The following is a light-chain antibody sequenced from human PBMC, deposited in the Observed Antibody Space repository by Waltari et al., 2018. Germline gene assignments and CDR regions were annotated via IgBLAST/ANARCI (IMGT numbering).Light chain of an antibody. Sequence: SALTQPAPVLGSPGRSITISRTGTRSAVGVCTCVPWYQQHPGKAPKLMIYDVSKRPSGVSNRFSGSKSGNTASLTISGLQTEDEADYYCSSYTSSSTYVFGTGTKVTVL. CDR2: DVS. J-gene: IGLJ1*01. CDR1: RSAVGVCTC. V-gene: IGLV2-14*01. CDR3: SSYTSSSTYV.